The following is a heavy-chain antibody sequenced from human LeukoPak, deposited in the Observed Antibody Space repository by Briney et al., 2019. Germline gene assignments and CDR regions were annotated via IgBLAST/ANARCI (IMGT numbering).Heavy chain of an antibody. J-gene: IGHJ5*02. Sequence: GGSLRLSCAASGFTFSSYAMSWVRQAPGRGLEWVSTISVSGGSTYYADSVKGRFTISRDNSKNTLYLQMNSLRAEDTAVYYCAKTLVGCSGGSCYPKWFDPWGQGTLVTVSS. CDR3: AKTLVGCSGGSCYPKWFDP. CDR1: GFTFSSYA. V-gene: IGHV3-23*01. CDR2: ISVSGGST. D-gene: IGHD2-15*01.